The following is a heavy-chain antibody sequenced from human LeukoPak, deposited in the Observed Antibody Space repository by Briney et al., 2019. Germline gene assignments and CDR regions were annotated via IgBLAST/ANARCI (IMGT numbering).Heavy chain of an antibody. D-gene: IGHD6-13*01. CDR2: ISRSGNNT. V-gene: IGHV3-23*01. Sequence: GGSLRLSCAASGFTFSSYAMSWVRQAPGKGLEWVSAISRSGNNTYYTDSARGRFTISRDNSKNTLYLQMNSLRAEDTAVYYCASTGIAAARSADYYYYGMDVWGQGTTVTVSS. J-gene: IGHJ6*02. CDR1: GFTFSSYA. CDR3: ASTGIAAARSADYYYYGMDV.